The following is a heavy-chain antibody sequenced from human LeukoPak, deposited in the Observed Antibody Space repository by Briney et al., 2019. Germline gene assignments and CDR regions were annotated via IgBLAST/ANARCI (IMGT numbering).Heavy chain of an antibody. V-gene: IGHV4-30-4*08. CDR3: ARAGVVPAAINRAFDI. CDR1: GGSIISGDYY. J-gene: IGHJ3*02. Sequence: PSETLSLTCIVSGGSIISGDYYWSWIRQPPGKGLDWIGYIYHNGDTYYNPSLKSRVSISVDTSKNQCSLKLSSVTAADTAVYYCARAGVVPAAINRAFDIWGQGSVVTVSS. CDR2: IYHNGDT. D-gene: IGHD2-2*02.